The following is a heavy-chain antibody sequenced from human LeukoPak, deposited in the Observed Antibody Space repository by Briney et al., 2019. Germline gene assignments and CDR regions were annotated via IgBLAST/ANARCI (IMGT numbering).Heavy chain of an antibody. D-gene: IGHD1-1*01. J-gene: IGHJ4*02. CDR3: AKNGTTTITFDY. V-gene: IGHV3-23*01. Sequence: GGSLRLSCVAFGFTFSSYAMSWVRQAPGKGLEWVSVISGSGGSTYYRDSVKGRFTISRDNSKNTVYLQMNSLRAEVTAVYYCAKNGTTTITFDYWGQGTLVAVSS. CDR1: GFTFSSYA. CDR2: ISGSGGST.